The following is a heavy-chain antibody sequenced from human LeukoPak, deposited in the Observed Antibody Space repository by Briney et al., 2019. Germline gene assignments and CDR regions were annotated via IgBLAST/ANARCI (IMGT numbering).Heavy chain of an antibody. CDR1: GGSFSGYY. D-gene: IGHD3-10*01. V-gene: IGHV4-34*01. J-gene: IGHJ4*02. Sequence: PSETLSLTCAVYGGSFSGYYWSWIRQPPGKGLEWIGEINRSGSTNYNPSLKSRVTISVDTSKNQFSLKLSSVTAADTAVYYCARDSGYGSGSYIPVGDYWGQGTLVTVSS. CDR3: ARDSGYGSGSYIPVGDY. CDR2: INRSGST.